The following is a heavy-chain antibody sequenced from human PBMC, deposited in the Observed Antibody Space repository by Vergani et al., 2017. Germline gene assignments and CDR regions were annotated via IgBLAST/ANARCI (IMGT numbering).Heavy chain of an antibody. V-gene: IGHV3-48*01. Sequence: EVQLVESGGGLVQPGGSLRPSCAASGFNFSSYTMNWVRQAPGKGLEWISYVISSSRRQSYADSVKGRFTVSRDTAKNSLYLQMISLRAEDTAVYYCTRESSSSSGRGLDIWGQGTMVTVSS. D-gene: IGHD6-6*01. CDR2: VISSSRRQ. J-gene: IGHJ3*02. CDR1: GFNFSSYT. CDR3: TRESSSSSGRGLDI.